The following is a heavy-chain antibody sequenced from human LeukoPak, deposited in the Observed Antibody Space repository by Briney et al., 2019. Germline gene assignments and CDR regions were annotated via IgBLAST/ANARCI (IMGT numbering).Heavy chain of an antibody. Sequence: EPLTISCKASGYRFSNYSIGWVRQLPGKGLEWMGLIYPGDSDTRYTPSFPGQVTISADKSISNAYLQWSSLKDSDTAMYYCARSVAGTEDYWGQGTLVTVSS. D-gene: IGHD6-19*01. CDR2: IYPGDSDT. CDR3: ARSVAGTEDY. V-gene: IGHV5-51*01. J-gene: IGHJ4*02. CDR1: GYRFSNYS.